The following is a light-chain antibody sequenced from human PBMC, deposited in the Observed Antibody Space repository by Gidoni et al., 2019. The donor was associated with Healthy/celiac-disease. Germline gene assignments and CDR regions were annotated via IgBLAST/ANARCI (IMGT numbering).Light chain of an antibody. Sequence: ETVLTQSPATLSLSPGERATLSCRASQSVSSYLAWYQQKPGQAPRLLIYDASNRATGIPARFIGSESGTDFTLTISSLEPEDFAVYYCQQRSNWPPLFTFGPGTKVEIK. CDR3: QQRSNWPPLFT. V-gene: IGKV3-11*01. CDR1: QSVSSY. CDR2: DAS. J-gene: IGKJ3*01.